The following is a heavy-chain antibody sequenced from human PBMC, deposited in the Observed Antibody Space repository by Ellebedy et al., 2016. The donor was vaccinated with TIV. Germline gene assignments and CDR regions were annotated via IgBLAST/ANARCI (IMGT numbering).Heavy chain of an antibody. CDR1: GFTFSGYA. D-gene: IGHD5-24*01. Sequence: GGSLRLSCAASGFTFSGYAMSWVRQAPGKGLEWVSAISGSGGSTYYADSVKGRFTISRDNSKNTLCLQMNSLRAEDTAVYYCAKWSSRGTWRNYYYGMDVWGQGTTVTVSS. CDR3: AKWSSRGTWRNYYYGMDV. CDR2: ISGSGGST. V-gene: IGHV3-23*01. J-gene: IGHJ6*02.